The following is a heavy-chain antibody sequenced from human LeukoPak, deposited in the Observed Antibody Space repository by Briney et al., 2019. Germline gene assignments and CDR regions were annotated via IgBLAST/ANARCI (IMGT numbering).Heavy chain of an antibody. CDR2: ISAYNGNT. CDR3: ARWGNGYCSSTSCYEFDY. D-gene: IGHD2-2*01. Sequence: PGGSLRLSCAASDYTFTSYDISWVRQAPGQGLEWMGWISAYNGNTNYAQKLQGRVTITTDTSTSTAYMELRSLRSDDTAVYYCARWGNGYCSSTSCYEFDYWGQGTLVTVSS. V-gene: IGHV1-18*01. J-gene: IGHJ4*02. CDR1: DYTFTSYD.